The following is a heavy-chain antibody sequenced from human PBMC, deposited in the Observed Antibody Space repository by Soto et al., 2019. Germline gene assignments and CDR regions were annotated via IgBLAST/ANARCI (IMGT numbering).Heavy chain of an antibody. J-gene: IGHJ4*02. D-gene: IGHD3-3*01. CDR2: IYYSGST. Sequence: QLQLQESGPGLVKPSETLSLTCTVSGGSISSSSYYWGWIRQPPGKGLEGIGSIYYSGSTYYNPSLKRRVTISVDTSKNQFSVKLSSVTAADTAVYYCARHRLSVLRFLEWLLPFDYWGQGTLVTVSS. CDR1: GGSISSSSYY. CDR3: ARHRLSVLRFLEWLLPFDY. V-gene: IGHV4-39*01.